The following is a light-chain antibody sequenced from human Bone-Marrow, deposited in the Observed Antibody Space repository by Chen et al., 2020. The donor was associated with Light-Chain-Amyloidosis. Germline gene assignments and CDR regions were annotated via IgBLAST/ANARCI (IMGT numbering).Light chain of an antibody. CDR2: EDD. V-gene: IGLV6-57*01. J-gene: IGLJ3*02. CDR3: QSYQGSSQVV. Sequence: NFMLTQPHSVSESPGQTVIITCTRSSGSIATNYVQWYQQRPGSSPTTVIYEDDHRPSGVPARFSGSIDRSSNSASLTISGLKTEDEADYYCQSYQGSSQVVFGGGTKLTVL. CDR1: SGSIATNY.